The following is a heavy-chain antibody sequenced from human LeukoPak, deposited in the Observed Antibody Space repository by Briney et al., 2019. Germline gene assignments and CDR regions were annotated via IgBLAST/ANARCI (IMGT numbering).Heavy chain of an antibody. V-gene: IGHV3-21*01. D-gene: IGHD5-24*01. CDR3: ARKMDDAFDI. Sequence: PGGSLTLSCAASGFIFSSYSMNWVRQAPGKGLEWVSFISSSSAYISYAASVKGRFTISRDNAKNALYLQMNNRRARDTAVYYCARKMDDAFDIWGQGTMVTVSS. CDR2: ISSSSAYI. CDR1: GFIFSSYS. J-gene: IGHJ3*02.